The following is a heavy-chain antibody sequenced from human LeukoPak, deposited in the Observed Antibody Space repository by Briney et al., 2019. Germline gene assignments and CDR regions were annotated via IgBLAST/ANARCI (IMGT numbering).Heavy chain of an antibody. CDR2: ISGSGGTT. D-gene: IGHD6-13*01. V-gene: IGHV3-23*01. Sequence: PGGSLRLSCAASGFTFSTYAMSWVRLAPGKGLEWVSVISGSGGTTYDADSVKGRFTISRDNSKNTLYLQMNSLRAEDTAVYYCAKARRYTSSWYSGPCLEHWGQGTLVTVSS. CDR1: GFTFSTYA. CDR3: AKARRYTSSWYSGPCLEH. J-gene: IGHJ1*01.